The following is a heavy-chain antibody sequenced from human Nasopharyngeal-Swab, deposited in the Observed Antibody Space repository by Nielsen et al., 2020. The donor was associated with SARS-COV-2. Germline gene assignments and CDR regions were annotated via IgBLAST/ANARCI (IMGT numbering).Heavy chain of an antibody. Sequence: GGSLRLSCAASGFTFSSYAMSWVRQAPGKGLEWVSGISTSGGSTYYADSVKGRFSVSRDNSKNTLYLQMNSLRADDTALYYCADPPFSEYWGQGTLVTVSS. CDR3: ADPPFSEY. CDR2: ISTSGGST. CDR1: GFTFSSYA. V-gene: IGHV3-23*01. J-gene: IGHJ4*02.